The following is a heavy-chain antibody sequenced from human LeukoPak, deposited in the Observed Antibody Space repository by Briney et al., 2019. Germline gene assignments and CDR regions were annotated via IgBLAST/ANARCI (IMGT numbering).Heavy chain of an antibody. V-gene: IGHV3-30*01. CDR3: ATGGGYSAWDYFDY. Sequence: GGSLRLSCAASGFTFSSYAMHWVRPAPGKRLEWVAVISYDGSNKYYADSVKGRFTISRDNSKNTLYLQMNSLRAEDTAVYYCATGGGYSAWDYFDYWGQGTLVTVSS. D-gene: IGHD5-18*01. CDR2: ISYDGSNK. CDR1: GFTFSSYA. J-gene: IGHJ4*02.